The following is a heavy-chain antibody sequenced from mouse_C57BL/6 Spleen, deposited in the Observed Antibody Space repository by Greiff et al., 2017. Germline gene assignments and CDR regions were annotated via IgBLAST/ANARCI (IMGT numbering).Heavy chain of an antibody. V-gene: IGHV5-4*01. CDR1: GFTFSSYA. J-gene: IGHJ2*01. D-gene: IGHD2-5*01. CDR3: ARDGDYSNYPYYFDY. Sequence: EVQLVESGGGLVKPGGSLKLSCAASGFTFSSYAMSWVRQTPEKRLEWVATISDGGSYTYYPDNVKGRFTISRDNAKNNLYLQMSHLKSEDTAMYYCARDGDYSNYPYYFDYWGQGTTLTVSS. CDR2: ISDGGSYT.